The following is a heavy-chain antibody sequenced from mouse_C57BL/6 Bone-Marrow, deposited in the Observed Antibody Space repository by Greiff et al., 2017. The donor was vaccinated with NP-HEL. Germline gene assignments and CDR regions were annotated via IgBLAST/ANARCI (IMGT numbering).Heavy chain of an antibody. V-gene: IGHV1-9*01. J-gene: IGHJ4*01. CDR3: ARKNYGSSHYAMDY. D-gene: IGHD1-1*01. CDR2: ILPGRGST. Sequence: VQLVESGAELMKPGASVKLSCKATGYTFTGYWIEWVKQRPGHGLEWIGEILPGRGSTNYNEKFKGKATFTADTSSNTAYMQLSSMTTEDSAIDDCARKNYGSSHYAMDYWGQGTSVTVSS. CDR1: GYTFTGYW.